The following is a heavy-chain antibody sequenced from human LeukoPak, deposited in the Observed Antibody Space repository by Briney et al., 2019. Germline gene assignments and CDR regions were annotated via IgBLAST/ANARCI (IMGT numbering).Heavy chain of an antibody. V-gene: IGHV3-30*02. D-gene: IGHD1-26*01. J-gene: IGHJ4*02. CDR2: IRYDATGQ. CDR1: GFTFSSYG. CDR3: AKIGPIVGDVVYF. Sequence: GGSLRLSCAASGFTFSSYGLHWVRQAPGKGLEWVAFIRYDATGQYYADSATGRFTISRDNSKSMLYLQMNSLRPEDTAMYYCAKIGPIVGDVVYFWGQGTLVTVSS.